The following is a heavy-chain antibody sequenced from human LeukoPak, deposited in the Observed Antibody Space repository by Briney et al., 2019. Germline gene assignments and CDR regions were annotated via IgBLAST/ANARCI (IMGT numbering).Heavy chain of an antibody. CDR2: LRGNDET. V-gene: IGHV3-23*01. CDR3: ARASWISHADAVC. CDR1: GFYFRDYA. D-gene: IGHD2-2*03. J-gene: IGHJ4*02. Sequence: GGSLRLSCAASGFYFRDYAMSWVRQSPARGLEWVSSLRGNDETFYANSVRGRFTLSRDNSKNTVYLQLNNLRVEATAIYYCARASWISHADAVCWGQGTLVTVAS.